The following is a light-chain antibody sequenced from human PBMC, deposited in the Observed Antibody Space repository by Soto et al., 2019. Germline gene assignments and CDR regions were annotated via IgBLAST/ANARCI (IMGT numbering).Light chain of an antibody. CDR3: SSYTTTSTLE. J-gene: IGLJ3*02. Sequence: QSALTQPASVSGSPGQSITIACTGTNRDVGSYNLVSWYQQRPGEAPKLIISEVRNRPSGISYRFTGSKSGNTASLTISGLQAEDEADYYCSSYTTTSTLEFGGGTKLTVL. CDR2: EVR. V-gene: IGLV2-14*01. CDR1: NRDVGSYNL.